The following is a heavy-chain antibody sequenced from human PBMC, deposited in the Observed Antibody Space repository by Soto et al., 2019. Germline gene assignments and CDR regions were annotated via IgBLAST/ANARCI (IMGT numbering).Heavy chain of an antibody. CDR3: ALGPDYEGCFAS. CDR1: GGTFSNSA. CDR2: IILPFGTP. V-gene: IGHV1-69*12. Sequence: QVRLVQSGAEVKKPGSSVKVSCKASGGTFSNSAIGWVRQAPGQGLEWMGGIILPFGTPNYAQKFQGRVKISADESMTTAYMEMSVLTSEDTAVYFLALGPDYEGCFASLGRGALVTFAS. J-gene: IGHJ4*02. D-gene: IGHD4-17*01.